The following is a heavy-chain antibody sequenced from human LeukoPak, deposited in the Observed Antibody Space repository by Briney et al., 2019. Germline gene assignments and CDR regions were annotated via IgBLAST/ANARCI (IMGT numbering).Heavy chain of an antibody. D-gene: IGHD1-1*01. CDR2: ISYSGST. J-gene: IGHJ4*02. CDR3: ARYSNGGWEIDY. V-gene: IGHV4-59*01. CDR1: GGSISSDY. Sequence: SETLSLTCSVSGGSISSDYWTWIRQPPGKGLEWIGYISYSGSTKYNPSLTSRVTISVDTSKNQFSLKLSSVTAADTAAYYCARYSNGGWEIDYWGQGTLVTVSS.